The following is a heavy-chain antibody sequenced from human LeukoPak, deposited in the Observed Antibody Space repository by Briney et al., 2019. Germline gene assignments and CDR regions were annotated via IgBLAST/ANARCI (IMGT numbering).Heavy chain of an antibody. V-gene: IGHV3-48*01. D-gene: IGHD2-15*01. CDR1: GFTSSFFA. Sequence: LPGGSWSFSCVASGFTSSFFALTWFRKAPGKGLEWIAYISSRSDTIHYADSVKGRFTISRDNANNSLYLQMSSLRAEDTAVYYCATLLAFYDYWGQGALVTVSS. J-gene: IGHJ4*02. CDR3: ATLLAFYDY. CDR2: ISSRSDTI.